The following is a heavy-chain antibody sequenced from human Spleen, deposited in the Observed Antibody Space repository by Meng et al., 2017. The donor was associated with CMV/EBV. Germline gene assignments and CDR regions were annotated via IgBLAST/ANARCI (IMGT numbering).Heavy chain of an antibody. CDR1: GFTFDDYS. CDR2: LNWRGDNT. D-gene: IGHD3-16*01. Sequence: GGSLRLSCAASGFTFDDYSMTWARQAPGKGLEWVSGLNWRGDNTGYADSVKGRFTISRDNAKNSLYLQMNSLRADDTALYYCVRGGGTLDYWGQGTLVTVSS. V-gene: IGHV3-20*04. J-gene: IGHJ4*02. CDR3: VRGGGTLDY.